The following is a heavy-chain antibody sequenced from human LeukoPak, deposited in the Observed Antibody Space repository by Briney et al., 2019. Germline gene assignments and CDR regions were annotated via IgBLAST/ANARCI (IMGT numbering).Heavy chain of an antibody. V-gene: IGHV4-34*01. Sequence: KSSETLSLTCTVSGGSISSYYWSWIRQPPGKGLEWIGEINHSGSTNYNPSLKSRVTISVDTSKNQFSLKLSSVTAADTAVYYCARASDTADAFDIWGQGTMVTVSS. CDR2: INHSGST. CDR3: ARASDTADAFDI. J-gene: IGHJ3*02. CDR1: GGSISSYY. D-gene: IGHD5-18*01.